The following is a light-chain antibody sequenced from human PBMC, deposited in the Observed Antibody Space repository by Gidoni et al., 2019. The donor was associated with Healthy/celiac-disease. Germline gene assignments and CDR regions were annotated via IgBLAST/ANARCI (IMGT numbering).Light chain of an antibody. CDR3: QQRSNWPFT. CDR1: QSVSSY. Sequence: EFVLTQSPATLSLSPGDSATLSCRASQSVSSYLAWYQQKPGQAPRLLIYDASNRATGIPARFSGSGSGTDFTLTISSLEPEDFAVYYCQQRSNWPFTFGGGTKVEIK. J-gene: IGKJ4*01. V-gene: IGKV3-11*01. CDR2: DAS.